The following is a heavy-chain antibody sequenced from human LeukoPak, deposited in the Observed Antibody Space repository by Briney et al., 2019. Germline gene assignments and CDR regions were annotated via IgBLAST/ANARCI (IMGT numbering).Heavy chain of an antibody. CDR3: ARGKTCFDP. V-gene: IGHV4-59*01. J-gene: IGHJ5*02. Sequence: SETLSLTCTVSGGSISSYSWSWIRQPPRKGLEWIAYIYCSGSINYNPSLKSRVTISVDTSKNQFSLKLSSVTAADTAVYYCARGKTCFDPWGQGTLVTVSS. CDR2: IYCSGSI. CDR1: GGSISSYS.